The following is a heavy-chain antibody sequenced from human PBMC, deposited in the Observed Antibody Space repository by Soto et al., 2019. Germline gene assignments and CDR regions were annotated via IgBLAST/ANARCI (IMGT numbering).Heavy chain of an antibody. CDR3: ARRDSGTPLNWFDP. Sequence: QLQLQESGPGLVKPSETLSLTCSVSGGSISSTSYFWDWIRQPPGKGLEWIGSIYYSGSTDYNPSLQNRVTLSLDTSKNQFSLTLTSMTAADTAVYYCARRDSGTPLNWFDPWGQGTLVTVSS. CDR2: IYYSGST. D-gene: IGHD1-26*01. CDR1: GGSISSTSYF. J-gene: IGHJ5*02. V-gene: IGHV4-39*01.